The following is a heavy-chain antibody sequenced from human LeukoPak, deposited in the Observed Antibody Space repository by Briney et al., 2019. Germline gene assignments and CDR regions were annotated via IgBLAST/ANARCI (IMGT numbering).Heavy chain of an antibody. CDR1: GFTFSSCA. CDR3: AKPPAMVRGVGEFDP. CDR2: ISGSGGST. D-gene: IGHD3-10*01. V-gene: IGHV3-23*01. Sequence: GGPLRLSCAASGFTFSSCAMSWFRQAPGKGLNWVSAISGSGGSTYYADSVKGRFTISRDNSKNTLYLQMNSLRAEDTAVYYCAKPPAMVRGVGEFDPWGQGTLVTVSS. J-gene: IGHJ5*02.